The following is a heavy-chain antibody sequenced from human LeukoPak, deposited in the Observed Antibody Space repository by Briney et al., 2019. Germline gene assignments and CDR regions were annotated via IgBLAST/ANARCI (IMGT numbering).Heavy chain of an antibody. D-gene: IGHD2-15*01. CDR3: ARAPVTSCRGAFCYPFDI. CDR1: GFTFGSYW. V-gene: IGHV3-23*01. Sequence: PGGSLRLSCAASGFTFGSYWMHWVRQAPGKGLEWVSATSSSDAGTYHAESVRGRFTISRDNSKNTLYLQMNSLRADDAAVYYCARAPVTSCRGAFCYPFDIWGQGTLVTVSS. CDR2: TSSSDAGT. J-gene: IGHJ4*02.